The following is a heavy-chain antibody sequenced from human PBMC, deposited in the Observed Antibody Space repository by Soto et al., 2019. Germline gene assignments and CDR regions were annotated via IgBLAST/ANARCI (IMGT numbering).Heavy chain of an antibody. J-gene: IGHJ4*02. CDR2: ISAYNGNT. Sequence: ASVKVSCTASGYTFTSYGISCVRQAPGQGLEWMGWISAYNGNTNYAQKLQGRVTMTTDTSTSTAYMELRSLRSDDTAVYYCARVQDYDFWSGPFDYWGQGTLVTVSS. D-gene: IGHD3-3*01. CDR1: GYTFTSYG. V-gene: IGHV1-18*01. CDR3: ARVQDYDFWSGPFDY.